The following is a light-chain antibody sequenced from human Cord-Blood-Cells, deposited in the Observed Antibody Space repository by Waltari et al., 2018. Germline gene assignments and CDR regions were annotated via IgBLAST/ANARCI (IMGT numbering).Light chain of an antibody. CDR3: QQYGSSRT. V-gene: IGKV3-20*01. J-gene: IGKJ1*01. CDR2: GAS. Sequence: EIVLTQSPGTLSLSPGESDTLSCRASQSVSSSYLAWYQQKPGQAPRLLIYGASSRATGIPDRFSGSGSGTDFTLTISRLEPEDFAVYYCQQYGSSRTFGQGTKVEIK. CDR1: QSVSSSY.